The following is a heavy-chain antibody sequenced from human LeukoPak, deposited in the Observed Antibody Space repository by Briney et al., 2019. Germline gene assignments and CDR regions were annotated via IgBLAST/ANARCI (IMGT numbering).Heavy chain of an antibody. CDR2: INEDGSEK. Sequence: GGSLRLSCEASGFSFSSHWMSWVRQAPGKGLEWVANINEDGSEKNYVDSVKGRFTISRDIAKKSVYLQMNSLRAEDTAMYYCARGVGWFDPWGQGTLVTVSS. J-gene: IGHJ5*02. CDR1: GFSFSSHW. D-gene: IGHD2-2*01. V-gene: IGHV3-7*04. CDR3: ARGVGWFDP.